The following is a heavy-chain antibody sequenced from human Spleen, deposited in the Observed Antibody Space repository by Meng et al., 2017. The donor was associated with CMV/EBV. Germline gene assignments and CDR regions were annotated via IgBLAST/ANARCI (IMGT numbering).Heavy chain of an antibody. CDR3: ARYVVVSGFVDY. CDR1: GYTFTSYA. D-gene: IGHD2-15*01. J-gene: IGHJ4*02. Sequence: QVQLLQSGAEVRKPGASVKVSCKASGYTFTSYAMHWVRQAPGQGLEWMGWISAYNGNTNYAQKLQGRVTMTTDTSTSTAYMELRSLRSDDTAVDYCARYVVVSGFVDYWGQGTLVTVSS. V-gene: IGHV1-18*01. CDR2: ISAYNGNT.